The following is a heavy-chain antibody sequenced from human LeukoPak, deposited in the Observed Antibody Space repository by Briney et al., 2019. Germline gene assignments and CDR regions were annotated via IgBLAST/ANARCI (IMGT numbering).Heavy chain of an antibody. CDR1: GDSLNTYY. Sequence: SSETLSLTCTVSGDSLNTYYWTWIRQTPGKELGWIGFVASSGTSNYNPSLKSRVSISIDTSKNQFSLALTSVTPADTAVYYCARVVRGVVTSNWFDPWGQGTLVSVSS. CDR2: VASSGTS. J-gene: IGHJ5*02. D-gene: IGHD2-21*02. CDR3: ARVVRGVVTSNWFDP. V-gene: IGHV4-59*01.